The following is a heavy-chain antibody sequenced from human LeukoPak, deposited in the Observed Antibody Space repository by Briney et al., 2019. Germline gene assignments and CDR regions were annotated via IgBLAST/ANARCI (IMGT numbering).Heavy chain of an antibody. CDR3: AKLTNDYSNSELDY. Sequence: GRSLRLSCAASGFTFSSYGMHWVRQAPGKGLEWVAVIWYDGSNKYYADSVKGRFTISRDNSKNTLYLQMNSLRAEDTAVYYCAKLTNDYSNSELDYWGQGTLVTVSS. CDR1: GFTFSSYG. J-gene: IGHJ4*02. V-gene: IGHV3-33*06. CDR2: IWYDGSNK. D-gene: IGHD4-11*01.